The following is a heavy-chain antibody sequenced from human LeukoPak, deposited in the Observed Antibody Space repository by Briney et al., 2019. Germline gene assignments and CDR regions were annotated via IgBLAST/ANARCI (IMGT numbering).Heavy chain of an antibody. CDR3: ARGRGPYGWFNP. D-gene: IGHD3-10*01. V-gene: IGHV3-74*01. CDR2: MNSDGTTT. J-gene: IGHJ5*02. Sequence: GGSLRLSCAASGFSSSDYWMHWVRHAPGKGLVWVSRMNSDGTTTNYADSVKGRFTISRDNAKNTLYLQMNSLRAEDTAVYYCARGRGPYGWFNPWGQGTLVTVSS. CDR1: GFSSSDYW.